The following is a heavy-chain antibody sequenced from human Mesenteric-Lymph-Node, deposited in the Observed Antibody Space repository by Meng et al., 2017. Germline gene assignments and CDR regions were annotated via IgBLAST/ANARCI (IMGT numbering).Heavy chain of an antibody. CDR3: ARGGYYSFDY. V-gene: IGHV4-4*02. CDR1: GGSISSVYW. D-gene: IGHD5-18*01. J-gene: IGHJ4*02. CDR2: IYHSGST. Sequence: QLQGSGLGMGEPSQNLSLTCAVSGGSISSVYWWTWVRQSPGKGLEWIGEIYHSGSTNYNPSLKSRVTISVDKSKNQFSLKLTSVTAADTAVYYCARGGYYSFDYWGQGTLVTVSS.